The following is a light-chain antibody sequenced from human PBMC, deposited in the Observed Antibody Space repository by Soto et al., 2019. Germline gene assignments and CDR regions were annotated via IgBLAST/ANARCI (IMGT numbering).Light chain of an antibody. CDR2: GNS. V-gene: IGLV1-40*01. CDR1: SSNIGAGYD. J-gene: IGLJ1*01. Sequence: QSVLTQPPSVSGAPVQRVTISCTGSSSNIGAGYDVHWYQQLPGTAPKVLIYGNSNRPSGVPDRFSGSKSGTSASLAITGLQAEDEADYYCQSYDSSLSGYVFGTGTKVTVL. CDR3: QSYDSSLSGYV.